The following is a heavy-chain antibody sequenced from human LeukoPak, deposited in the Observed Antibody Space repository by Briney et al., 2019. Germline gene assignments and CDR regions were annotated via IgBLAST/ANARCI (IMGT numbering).Heavy chain of an antibody. CDR2: IWYDGSAK. Sequence: PGGSLRLSCSASGFTFSSFSSYAMHWVRQPPGKGPEWVAVIWYDGSAKYYVDSVKGRFTISRDNSKNTLYLQMNRLRAEDTAVYYCARVRGYYFDYWGQGTLVTVSS. CDR1: GFTFSSFSSYA. V-gene: IGHV3-33*08. CDR3: ARVRGYYFDY. J-gene: IGHJ4*02.